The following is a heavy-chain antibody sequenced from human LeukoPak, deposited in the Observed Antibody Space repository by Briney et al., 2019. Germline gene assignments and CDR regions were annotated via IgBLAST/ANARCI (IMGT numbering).Heavy chain of an antibody. CDR3: ARDQWLAYYYHCMGV. CDR2: ITNNGTTI. Sequence: PGGSLRLSCAVSGFTFSSYAMNWVRQAPGKGLEWVSYITNNGTTIYYADSVKGRFTISRDNAENSLYLQMNSLRAEDTAIYYCARDQWLAYYYHCMGVWGQGTTVTVSS. D-gene: IGHD6-19*01. CDR1: GFTFSSYA. V-gene: IGHV3-48*03. J-gene: IGHJ6*02.